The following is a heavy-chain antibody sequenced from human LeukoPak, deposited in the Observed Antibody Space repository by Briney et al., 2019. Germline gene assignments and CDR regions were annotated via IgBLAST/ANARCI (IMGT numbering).Heavy chain of an antibody. CDR3: ARAERWLHLWYSH. D-gene: IGHD5-24*01. J-gene: IGHJ4*02. CDR2: IKQDGSEK. V-gene: IGHV3-7*01. Sequence: PGGSLRLSCAASGFTFSSHGMSWVRQAPGKGLEWVANIKQDGSEKYYVDSVKGRFTISRDNSKNTLYLQMNSLRAEDTAVYYCARAERWLHLWYSHWGQGSLVTVSS. CDR1: GFTFSSHG.